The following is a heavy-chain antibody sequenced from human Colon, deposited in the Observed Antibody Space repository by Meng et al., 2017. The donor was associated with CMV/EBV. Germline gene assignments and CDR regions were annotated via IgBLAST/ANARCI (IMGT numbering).Heavy chain of an antibody. CDR3: AKDCATTRCPSGYYYGMDV. CDR2: ISGSGGVT. Sequence: GESLKISCAASGFSFSSYAISWVRQAPGKGLEWVSVISGSGGVTYYVDSVKGRFTISRDNSKNTVYLQMNSLRAEDTVVYYCAKDCATTRCPSGYYYGMDVWGQGTTVTVSS. CDR1: GFSFSSYA. D-gene: IGHD2-2*01. V-gene: IGHV3-23*01. J-gene: IGHJ6*02.